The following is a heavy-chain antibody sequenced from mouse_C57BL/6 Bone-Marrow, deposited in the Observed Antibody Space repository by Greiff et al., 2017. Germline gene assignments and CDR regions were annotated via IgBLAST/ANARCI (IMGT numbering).Heavy chain of an antibody. CDR2: ITHSGDT. V-gene: IGHV12-3*01. J-gene: IGHJ4*01. CDR1: GFPITSGYY. CDR3: ACVGDAMDY. Sequence: VQLQESGPGLVKPSESLFLSCSTSGFPITSGYYWIWIRQPPGKPLEWMGYITHSGDTFYNPSLQSPISITRETSKNQFYLQLNSVTTEDTALYDCACVGDAMDYWGQGTSVTVSS.